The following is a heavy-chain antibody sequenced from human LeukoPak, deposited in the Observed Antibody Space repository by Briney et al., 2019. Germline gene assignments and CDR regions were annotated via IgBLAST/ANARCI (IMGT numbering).Heavy chain of an antibody. Sequence: PSETLSLTCAVSGYSISGGYYWAWIRQPPGKGLEWIGSIYHSGSTYYNPSLKSRVAMSVDTSKNQCSLKLSSVTSPDTAVYYCAVRGVVVVATTAFDIWGQGTLVTVSS. CDR2: IYHSGST. CDR1: GYSISGGYY. CDR3: AVRGVVVVATTAFDI. D-gene: IGHD2-15*01. J-gene: IGHJ3*02. V-gene: IGHV4-38-2*01.